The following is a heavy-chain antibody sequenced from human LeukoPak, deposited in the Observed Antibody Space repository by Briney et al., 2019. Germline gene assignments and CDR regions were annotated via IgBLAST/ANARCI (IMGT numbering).Heavy chain of an antibody. CDR1: GFTLSEHY. CDR3: AKVSDSAGYSYEY. V-gene: IGHV3-72*01. J-gene: IGHJ4*02. CDR2: SRNKAKSYTT. Sequence: GGSLRLSCATSGFTLSEHYVDWVRQGPGKGLEWVGRSRNKAKSYTTEYAASAKGRFTISRDDSQNSVYLQMNSLRSEDTAVYSCAKVSDSAGYSYEYWGQGTLVTVSS. D-gene: IGHD3-22*01.